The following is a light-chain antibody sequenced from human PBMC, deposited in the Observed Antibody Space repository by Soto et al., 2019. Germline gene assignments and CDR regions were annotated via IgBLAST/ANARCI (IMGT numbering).Light chain of an antibody. J-gene: IGKJ2*01. CDR1: QSLLHSNGYNY. Sequence: DIVMTQSPLSLPVTPGEPASISCRSSQSLLHSNGYNYLDWYLQKPGQSPQVPIYLGSNRASGVPDRFSGSGSGTDFTLKISRVEAEDVGVYYCMETLQTHTFGQGTKLEI. CDR2: LGS. V-gene: IGKV2-28*01. CDR3: METLQTHT.